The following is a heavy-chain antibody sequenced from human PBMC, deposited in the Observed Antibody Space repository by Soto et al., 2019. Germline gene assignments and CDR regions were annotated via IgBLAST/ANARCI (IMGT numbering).Heavy chain of an antibody. J-gene: IGHJ4*02. V-gene: IGHV4-31*03. Sequence: QVQLQESGPGLVKPSQTLSLTCTVIGGSIRSPNYYWSWIRQHPGKGLEWIGNIYYNGSTNYTPSLKSRVAISLDTSNNQFSLKLNSVTAADTAVYYCARDAPLWFGELSHWGQGTLVTVSS. CDR1: GGSIRSPNYY. D-gene: IGHD3-10*01. CDR3: ARDAPLWFGELSH. CDR2: IYYNGST.